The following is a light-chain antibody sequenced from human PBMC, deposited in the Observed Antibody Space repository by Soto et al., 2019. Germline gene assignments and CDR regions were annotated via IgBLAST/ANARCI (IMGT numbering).Light chain of an antibody. CDR2: GAS. V-gene: IGKV3-15*01. CDR3: QQYNNWWT. CDR1: QSVSSN. J-gene: IGKJ1*01. Sequence: EIVMTQSPATLSVSPGERATLSCRASQSVSSNLAWYQQKPGQAPRLLIYGASTRATGIPARFSGSGSGTEFTLTISSLQSEDFAVYYCQQYNNWWTFGQGTKVELQ.